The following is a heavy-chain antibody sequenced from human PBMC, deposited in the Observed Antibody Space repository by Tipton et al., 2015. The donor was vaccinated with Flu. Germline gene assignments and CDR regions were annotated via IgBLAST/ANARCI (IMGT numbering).Heavy chain of an antibody. D-gene: IGHD6-13*01. CDR2: IGTAGDT. Sequence: SLRLSCAASGFTFSSYDMHWVRQATGKGLEWVSAIGTAGDTYYPGSVKGRFTISRENAKNSLYLQMNSLRAGDTAVYYCARGPLYSSSWYPLHYYYYYMDVWGKGTTVTVSS. V-gene: IGHV3-13*01. CDR3: ARGPLYSSSWYPLHYYYYYMDV. CDR1: GFTFSSYD. J-gene: IGHJ6*03.